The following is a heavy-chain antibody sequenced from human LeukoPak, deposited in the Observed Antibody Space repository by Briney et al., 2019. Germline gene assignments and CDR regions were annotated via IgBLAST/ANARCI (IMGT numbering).Heavy chain of an antibody. V-gene: IGHV3-7*01. Sequence: PGGSLRLSCGASGFTFSSYWMSWVRQARGKGLEWVANIKQDGSEKYYVDSVKGRFTISRDNAKNSLYLQMNSLRAEDTAVYYCARVYGVRGDSSGPAGYWGQGTLVTVSS. J-gene: IGHJ4*02. CDR1: GFTFSSYW. D-gene: IGHD3-22*01. CDR3: ARVYGVRGDSSGPAGY. CDR2: IKQDGSEK.